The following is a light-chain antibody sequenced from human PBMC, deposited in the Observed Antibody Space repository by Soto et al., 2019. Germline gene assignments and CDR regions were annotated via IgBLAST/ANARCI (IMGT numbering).Light chain of an antibody. CDR3: QQYHNLWT. Sequence: EIVMTQSPATLSVSPGERATLSCTASHYVYSNVAWFQQRPGQAPRLLIYRASTRATGTPARFSGSGSGTEFTITITSLQSEDFALYYCQQYHNLWTFGQWTEVEIK. CDR1: HYVYSN. V-gene: IGKV3-15*01. J-gene: IGKJ1*01. CDR2: RAS.